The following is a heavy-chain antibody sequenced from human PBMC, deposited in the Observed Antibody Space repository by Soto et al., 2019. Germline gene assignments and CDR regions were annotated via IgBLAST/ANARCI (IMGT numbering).Heavy chain of an antibody. Sequence: EVHLEESGGDLVQPGGSLRLSCAASGFTLSAYWMTWVRQAPGKGLEWVANINRDGSKKSYLDSVRGRFTISRDNVGNSLYHQMDSLVADDTVLYCCARDVSPGRSSVYLDAFDIGGQGTMVTVSS. CDR3: ARDVSPGRSSVYLDAFDI. V-gene: IGHV3-7*05. J-gene: IGHJ3*02. D-gene: IGHD3-10*01. CDR2: INRDGSKK. CDR1: GFTLSAYW.